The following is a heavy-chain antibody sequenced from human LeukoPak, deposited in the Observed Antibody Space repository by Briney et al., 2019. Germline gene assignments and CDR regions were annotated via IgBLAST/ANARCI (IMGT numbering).Heavy chain of an antibody. CDR2: INPNSGGT. V-gene: IGHV1-2*02. J-gene: IGHJ5*02. CDR1: GYTFTGYY. Sequence: ASVKVSCKASGYTFTGYYMHWVRQAPGQGLEWMGWINPNSGGTNYAQKFQGGVTMTRDTSISTAYMELSRLRSDDTAVYYCARVALGAVAAWFDPWGQGTLVTVSS. D-gene: IGHD6-19*01. CDR3: ARVALGAVAAWFDP.